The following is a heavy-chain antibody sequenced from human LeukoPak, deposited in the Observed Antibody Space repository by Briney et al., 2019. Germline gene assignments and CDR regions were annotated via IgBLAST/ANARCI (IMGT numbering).Heavy chain of an antibody. CDR2: IYYSGST. D-gene: IGHD3-3*01. J-gene: IGHJ3*02. Sequence: SETLSLTCTVSGGSISSSSYYWGWIRQPPGKGLEWIGSIYYSGSTYYNPSLKSRVTISVDTSKNQFSLKLSSVTAADTAVYYCARCGNVVALGDFWSGYSACGAFDIWGQGTMVTVSS. V-gene: IGHV4-39*07. CDR3: ARCGNVVALGDFWSGYSACGAFDI. CDR1: GGSISSSSYY.